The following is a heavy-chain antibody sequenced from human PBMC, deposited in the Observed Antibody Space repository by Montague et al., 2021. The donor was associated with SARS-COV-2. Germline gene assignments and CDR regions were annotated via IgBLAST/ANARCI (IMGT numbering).Heavy chain of an antibody. J-gene: IGHJ6*03. Sequence: SETLSLTCAVHGTSFSGYYWNWIRQHPGKGLEWIGELNHGGSTKYSQSLQSRLTILADTSNNKFSLKLTSVAAADTAVYYCARLRDGVVPSPILGVGPYYSYYCMDVWGRGTTVTVSS. CDR3: ARLRDGVVPSPILGVGPYYSYYCMDV. V-gene: IGHV4-34*01. D-gene: IGHD2-15*01. CDR1: GTSFSGYY. CDR2: LNHGGST.